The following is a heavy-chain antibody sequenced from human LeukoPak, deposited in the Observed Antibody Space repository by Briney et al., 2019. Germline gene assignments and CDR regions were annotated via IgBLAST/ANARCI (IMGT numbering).Heavy chain of an antibody. J-gene: IGHJ4*02. Sequence: GGSLRLSCAASGFTFSSYWMHWVRQAPGKGLVWVSRINSDGSSTSYADSVKGRFTISRDNAKNTLYLQMNSLRAEDTAVFYCAKGTTDYDASDPLDFWGQGTLVTVSS. CDR2: INSDGSST. CDR3: AKGTTDYDASDPLDF. CDR1: GFTFSSYW. D-gene: IGHD3-16*01. V-gene: IGHV3-74*01.